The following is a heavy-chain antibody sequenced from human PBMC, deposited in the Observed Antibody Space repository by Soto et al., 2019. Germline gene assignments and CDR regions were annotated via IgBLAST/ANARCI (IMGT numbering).Heavy chain of an antibody. D-gene: IGHD3-3*01. CDR2: INHSGST. Sequence: PSETLSLTCVVYGGSFSGHFWSWIRQPPGKGLEWIGEINHSGSTNYNPSLQSRVTISVDTSKNQFSLKLSSVTAADTAVYYCAGWAVGIMVFGVPKDSWGQGTLVTVS. J-gene: IGHJ4*02. CDR1: GGSFSGHF. CDR3: AGWAVGIMVFGVPKDS. V-gene: IGHV4-34*01.